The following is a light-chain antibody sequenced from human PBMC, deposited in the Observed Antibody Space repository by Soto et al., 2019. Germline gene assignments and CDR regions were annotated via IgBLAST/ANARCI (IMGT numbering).Light chain of an antibody. J-gene: IGKJ4*01. Sequence: EVVLTKSPDTLSLSPGQRATLSCRASQSVRSDYFAWYQQKPGQAPRVIIFGVSTRATGVPDRFSGSGSGTDFTLTISRLEPEDFALYYCQQYGNSPLTFGGGTKVDI. V-gene: IGKV3-20*01. CDR2: GVS. CDR1: QSVRSDY. CDR3: QQYGNSPLT.